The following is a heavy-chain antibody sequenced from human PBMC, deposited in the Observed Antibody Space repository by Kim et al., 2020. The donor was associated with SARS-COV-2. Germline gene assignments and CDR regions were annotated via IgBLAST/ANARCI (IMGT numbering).Heavy chain of an antibody. D-gene: IGHD3-9*01. Sequence: GGSLRLSCAASGFTFSSYAMSWVRQAPGKGLEWVSAISGSGGSTYYADSVKGRFTISRDNSKNTLYLQMNSLRAEDTAVYYCAKDHLLRYFDWWPYFDYWGQGTLVTVSS. V-gene: IGHV3-23*01. CDR3: AKDHLLRYFDWWPYFDY. CDR1: GFTFSSYA. CDR2: ISGSGGST. J-gene: IGHJ4*02.